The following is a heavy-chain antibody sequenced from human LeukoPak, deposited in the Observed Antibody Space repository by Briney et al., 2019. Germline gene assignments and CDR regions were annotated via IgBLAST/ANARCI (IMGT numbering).Heavy chain of an antibody. CDR3: ARDRLSVVTMVRGVSGNAFDI. D-gene: IGHD3-10*01. CDR1: GITFTRYA. V-gene: IGHV3-23*01. Sequence: PGGSLRLSCAASGITFTRYAMSWVRQSPGKGLEWVSGISASGGNTYYADSVKGRFTISRDNAKNTLYLQMNSLRAEDTAVYYCARDRLSVVTMVRGVSGNAFDIWGQGTMVTVSS. J-gene: IGHJ3*02. CDR2: ISASGGNT.